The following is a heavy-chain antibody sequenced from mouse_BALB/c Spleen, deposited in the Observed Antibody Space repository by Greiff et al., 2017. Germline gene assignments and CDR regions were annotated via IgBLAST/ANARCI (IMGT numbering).Heavy chain of an antibody. D-gene: IGHD3-3*01. CDR2: ISSGGSYT. CDR1: GFTFSSYT. Sequence: EVMLVESGGGLVKPGGSLKLSCAASGFTFSSYTMSWVRQTPEKRLEWVATISSGGSYTYYPDSVKGRFTISRDNAKNTLYLQMSSLKSEDTAMYYCTRAGDEDYWGQGTTLTVSS. V-gene: IGHV5-6-4*01. J-gene: IGHJ2*01. CDR3: TRAGDEDY.